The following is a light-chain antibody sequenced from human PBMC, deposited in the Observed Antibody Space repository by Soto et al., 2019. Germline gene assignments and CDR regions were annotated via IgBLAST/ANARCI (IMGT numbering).Light chain of an antibody. J-gene: IGKJ1*01. CDR1: QYISTY. CDR2: SAS. Sequence: IQMTQSPSSLSASVGDRVTITCRASQYISTYLNWYRQKSGKAPEVLIYSASTLQSGVPSRFSGRGSGTDFTLAIIGLQSEDFATYYCQQSYTTPRTFGAGTKVEIK. CDR3: QQSYTTPRT. V-gene: IGKV1-39*01.